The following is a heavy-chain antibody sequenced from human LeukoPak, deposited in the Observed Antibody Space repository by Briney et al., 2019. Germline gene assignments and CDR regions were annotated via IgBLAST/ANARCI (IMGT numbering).Heavy chain of an antibody. CDR3: AKDQRYCSSTSCYRLSKYYYYYGMDV. V-gene: IGHV3-23*01. J-gene: IGHJ6*02. CDR2: ISGSGGST. Sequence: GGSLRLSCAASGFTFSSYAMSWVRQAPGKGLEWVSAISGSGGSTYYADSVKGRFTISRDNSKNTLYLQMNSLRAEDTAVYYCAKDQRYCSSTSCYRLSKYYYYYGMDVWGQGTTVTVSS. CDR1: GFTFSSYA. D-gene: IGHD2-2*02.